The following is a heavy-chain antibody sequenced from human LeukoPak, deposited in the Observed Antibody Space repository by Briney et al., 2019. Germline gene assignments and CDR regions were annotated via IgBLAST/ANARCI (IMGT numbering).Heavy chain of an antibody. CDR1: GFTFSHHW. CDR3: AKEFSSSWYYYFDY. V-gene: IGHV3-23*01. J-gene: IGHJ4*02. CDR2: ISGSGGTT. Sequence: GGSLRLSCAASGFTFSHHWMHWVRQVPGKGLEWVSAISGSGGTTYYTDSVKGRFTISRDNSKNTLYLQMNSLRAEDTAVYYCAKEFSSSWYYYFDYWGQGTLVTVSS. D-gene: IGHD6-13*01.